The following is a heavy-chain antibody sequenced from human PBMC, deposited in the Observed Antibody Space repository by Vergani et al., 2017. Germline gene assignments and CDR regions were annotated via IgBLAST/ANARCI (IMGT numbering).Heavy chain of an antibody. CDR3: AGPTLTTPFDY. V-gene: IGHV3-48*01. D-gene: IGHD4-11*01. Sequence: EVQLVESGGGLVQPGGSLRLSCAASGFTFSSYSMNWVRQAPGKGLEWVSYISSSSSTIYYADSVKGRFTISRDNAKNSLYLQMNSLRAEDTAVYYCAGPTLTTPFDYWGQGTLVTVSS. CDR1: GFTFSSYS. J-gene: IGHJ4*02. CDR2: ISSSSSTI.